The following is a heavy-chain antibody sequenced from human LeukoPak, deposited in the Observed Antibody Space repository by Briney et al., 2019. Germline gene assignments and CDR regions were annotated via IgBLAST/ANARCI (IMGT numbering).Heavy chain of an antibody. CDR1: GFTFSSYA. CDR2: ISGSGGST. J-gene: IGHJ4*02. Sequence: GGSLRLSCAASGFTFSSYAMSWVRQAPGKGLEWVSAISGSGGSTYYADSVKGRFTISRDNSKNPLYLQTNSLRAEDTAVYYCAKVRYGGSRRGGDYWGQGTLVTVSS. V-gene: IGHV3-23*01. D-gene: IGHD1-26*01. CDR3: AKVRYGGSRRGGDY.